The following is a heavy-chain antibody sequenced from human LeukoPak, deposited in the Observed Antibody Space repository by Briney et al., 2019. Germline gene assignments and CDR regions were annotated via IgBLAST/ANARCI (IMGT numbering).Heavy chain of an antibody. CDR3: FVVVPAATPVVFDY. D-gene: IGHD2-2*01. Sequence: ASVKVSCKAFGYTFTSYYMHWVRQAPGQGLEWMGIINPSGGSTSYAQKFQGRVTMTRDTSTSTVYVELSSLRSEDTAVYYCFVVVPAATPVVFDYWGQGTLVTVSS. J-gene: IGHJ4*02. V-gene: IGHV1-46*01. CDR1: GYTFTSYY. CDR2: INPSGGST.